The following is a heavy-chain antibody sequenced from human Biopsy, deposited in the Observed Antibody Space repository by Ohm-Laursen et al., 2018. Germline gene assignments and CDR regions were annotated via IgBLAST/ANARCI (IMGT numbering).Heavy chain of an antibody. CDR2: ISYDGSYK. CDR1: GFTLTDSG. J-gene: IGHJ4*02. Sequence: SLRLSCSASGFTLTDSGMHWVRQAPGKGLEWVALISYDGSYKNYGDSVKGRFTISRDNSKNTLYLQMNSLRPEDTTVYYCAKQEGVAYGDIDYWGQGALVTVSS. V-gene: IGHV3-30*18. D-gene: IGHD3-10*01. CDR3: AKQEGVAYGDIDY.